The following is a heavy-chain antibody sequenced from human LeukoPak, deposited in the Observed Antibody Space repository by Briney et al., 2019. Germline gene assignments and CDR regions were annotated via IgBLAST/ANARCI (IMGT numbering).Heavy chain of an antibody. CDR2: INRDGSSR. J-gene: IGHJ4*02. V-gene: IGHV3-74*01. D-gene: IGHD3-3*01. CDR1: GFTFSTYW. CDR3: VRDIYVRRDSWYDVRTFDN. Sequence: GGSLRLSCAVSGFTFSTYWMHWVRQAPGKGLVWAARINRDGSSRSYADSVKGRFTISRDSARDMLFLQMDSLRAEDTAVYFCVRDIYVRRDSWYDVRTFDNWGQGTLVTVSS.